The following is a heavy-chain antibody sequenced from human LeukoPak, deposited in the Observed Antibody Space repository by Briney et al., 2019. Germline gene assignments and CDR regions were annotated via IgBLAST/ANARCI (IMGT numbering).Heavy chain of an antibody. CDR2: ISYDGSNK. D-gene: IGHD3-22*01. CDR3: ARDSLPYYYDSSGYWEH. V-gene: IGHV3-30-3*01. Sequence: GGSLRLSCAASGFTFSSYAMHWVRQAPGKGLEWVAVISYDGSNKYYADSVKGRFTISRDNSKNTLYLQMNSLRAEDTAVYYCARDSLPYYYDSSGYWEHWGQGTLVTVSS. J-gene: IGHJ4*02. CDR1: GFTFSSYA.